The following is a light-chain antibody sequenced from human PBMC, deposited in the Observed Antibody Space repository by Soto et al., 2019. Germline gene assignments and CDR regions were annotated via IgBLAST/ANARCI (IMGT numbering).Light chain of an antibody. Sequence: QSVLTQPPSASGSPGQSVAISCTGTSSDVGSSVFVSWYQQHPGTAPKLMIYDVTQRPSGVPDRFSGSKSGNTASLTVSGLQVEDEADYYCSLYAGGNNVIFGGGTKLTVL. CDR3: SLYAGGNNVI. CDR2: DVT. V-gene: IGLV2-8*01. CDR1: SSDVGSSVF. J-gene: IGLJ2*01.